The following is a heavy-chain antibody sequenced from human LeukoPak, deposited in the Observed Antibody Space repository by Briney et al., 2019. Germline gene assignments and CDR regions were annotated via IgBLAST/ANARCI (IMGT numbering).Heavy chain of an antibody. D-gene: IGHD6-19*01. CDR1: CGSISSYY. Sequence: SETLSLTCTVSCGSISSYYWSWIRQPPGKGLEWIGYIYYSGSTNYNPSLKSRVTISVDTSKNQFSLKLSSVTAADTAVYYCARRTVAGAPFDYWGQGTLVTVSS. CDR2: IYYSGST. J-gene: IGHJ4*02. CDR3: ARRTVAGAPFDY. V-gene: IGHV4-59*01.